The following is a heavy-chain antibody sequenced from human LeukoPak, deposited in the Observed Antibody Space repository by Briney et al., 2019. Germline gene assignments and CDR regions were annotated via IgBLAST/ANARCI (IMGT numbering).Heavy chain of an antibody. Sequence: GGSLRLSCAASGFTFSNYWMHWVRQDPGKGLVWVSFINPDGSTTNYADSVKGRFTISRDNAKNALYLQMNSLRAEDTAMYYCAKNGDRGAYCSGGSCYPYYYYYMDVWGKGTTVTISS. CDR1: GFTFSNYW. V-gene: IGHV3-74*01. CDR2: INPDGSTT. D-gene: IGHD2-15*01. CDR3: AKNGDRGAYCSGGSCYPYYYYYMDV. J-gene: IGHJ6*03.